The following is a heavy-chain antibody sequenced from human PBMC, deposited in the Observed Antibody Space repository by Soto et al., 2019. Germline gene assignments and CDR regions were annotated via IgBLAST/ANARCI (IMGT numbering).Heavy chain of an antibody. CDR3: AKGSNWGVGYYFDY. CDR2: ITNSGRST. CDR1: EFTFSNYV. V-gene: IGHV3-23*01. Sequence: GGSLRLSCAASEFTFSNYVMGWVRKDPGKGLEWVSSITNSGRSTYYADSVKGRLTISRDNSKNTLSLQVNSLRAEDTAVYYCAKGSNWGVGYYFDYWGQGALVTVSS. J-gene: IGHJ4*02. D-gene: IGHD7-27*01.